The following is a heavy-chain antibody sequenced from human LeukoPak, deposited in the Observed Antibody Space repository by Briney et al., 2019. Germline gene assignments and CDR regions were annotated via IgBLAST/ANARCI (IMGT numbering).Heavy chain of an antibody. D-gene: IGHD1-26*01. V-gene: IGHV4-39*01. Sequence: SETLSLTCTVSGGSISSSSHYWGWIRQPPGKGLEWIGCLYFSGSTYYNPSLKSRLTMSLDTSKNNFSLKPSSVTAADTAVYYCASGWDQFDDWGQGTLVTVSS. CDR1: GGSISSSSHY. CDR3: ASGWDQFDD. J-gene: IGHJ4*02. CDR2: LYFSGST.